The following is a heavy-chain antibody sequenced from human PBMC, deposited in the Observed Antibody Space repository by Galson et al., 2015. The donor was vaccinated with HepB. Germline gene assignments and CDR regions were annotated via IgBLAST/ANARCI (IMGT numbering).Heavy chain of an antibody. CDR1: EFTFSSYA. CDR2: ISDSGDTT. D-gene: IGHD4-11*01. Sequence: SLRLSCAASEFTFSSYAMSWVRQAPGKGLEWVSGISDSGDTTYYADSVKGRFTISRDNSENTLYLQMNSLRAEDTAIYYCGKNKEDYKLPNYFFDYWGQGTLVTVSS. V-gene: IGHV3-23*01. J-gene: IGHJ4*02. CDR3: GKNKEDYKLPNYFFDY.